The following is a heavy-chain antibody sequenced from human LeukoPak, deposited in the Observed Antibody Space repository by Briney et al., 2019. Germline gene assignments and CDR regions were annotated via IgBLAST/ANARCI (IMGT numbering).Heavy chain of an antibody. V-gene: IGHV3-74*01. CDR2: IKNDGSST. CDR3: AKNFYGDYNFFFDY. D-gene: IGHD4-17*01. CDR1: TFTFSNYW. J-gene: IGHJ4*02. Sequence: GGSLRLSCAASTFTFSNYWMHWVRQAPGKGLVWVSSIKNDGSSTRYADSVKGRFTISRDNVKNTLDLQMNSLRAEDTAVYYCAKNFYGDYNFFFDYWGQGTLVTVSS.